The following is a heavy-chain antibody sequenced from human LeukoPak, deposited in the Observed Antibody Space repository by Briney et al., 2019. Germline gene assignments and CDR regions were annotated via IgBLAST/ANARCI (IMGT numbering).Heavy chain of an antibody. Sequence: SETLSLTCAVYGGSFSGYYWRWIRQPPGKGLEWIGEINHSGSTNYNPFLKSPITITVGPSKNPFSLKLSSVAAADTAVYYCAQRSLMVRGVIIYEDYWGQGTLVTVSS. D-gene: IGHD3-10*01. CDR3: AQRSLMVRGVIIYEDY. CDR1: GGSFSGYY. J-gene: IGHJ4*02. CDR2: INHSGST. V-gene: IGHV4-34*01.